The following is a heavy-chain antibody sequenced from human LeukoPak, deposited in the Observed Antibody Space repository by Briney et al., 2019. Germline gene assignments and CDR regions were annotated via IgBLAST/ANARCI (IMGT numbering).Heavy chain of an antibody. CDR2: ISSEGNNQ. CDR1: GFIFSDYP. CDR3: SRAQNSAWHNFEY. Sequence: PGGSLRLSRAASGFIFSDYPMHWVRQAPGKGLEWVAVISSEGNNQYYAASVKGRFTIFRDTSKNTLYLQMSSLRAEDRAVYYCSRAQNSAWHNFEYWGQGTLVTVSS. D-gene: IGHD6-19*01. V-gene: IGHV3-30-3*01. J-gene: IGHJ4*02.